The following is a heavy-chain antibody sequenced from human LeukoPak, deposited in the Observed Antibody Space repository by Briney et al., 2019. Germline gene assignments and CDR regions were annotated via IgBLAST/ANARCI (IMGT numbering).Heavy chain of an antibody. CDR1: GFTFSSYG. V-gene: IGHV3-33*06. CDR3: AKDPTVVTPPFEVFDI. D-gene: IGHD4-23*01. J-gene: IGHJ3*02. Sequence: GGSLRLSCAASGFTFSSYGMHWVRQAPGKGLEWVAVIWYDGSNKYYADSVKGRFTISRDNSKNPLYLQMNSLRAEDTAVYYCAKDPTVVTPPFEVFDIWGQGTMVTVSS. CDR2: IWYDGSNK.